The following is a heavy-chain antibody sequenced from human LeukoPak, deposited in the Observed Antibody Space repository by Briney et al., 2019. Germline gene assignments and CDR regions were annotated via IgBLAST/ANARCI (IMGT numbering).Heavy chain of an antibody. CDR3: AREVSSSRGNWFDP. J-gene: IGHJ5*02. V-gene: IGHV1-2*02. CDR2: INPNSGGT. D-gene: IGHD6-6*01. CDR1: GYTFTGYY. Sequence: ASVKLSCKASGYTFTGYYMHWVRQAPGQGLEWMGWINPNSGGTNYAQKFQGRVTMTRDTSISTAYMELSRLRSDDTAVYYCAREVSSSRGNWFDPWGQGTLVTVSS.